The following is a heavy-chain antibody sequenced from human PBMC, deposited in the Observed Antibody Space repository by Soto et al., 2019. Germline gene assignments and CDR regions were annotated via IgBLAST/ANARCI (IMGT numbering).Heavy chain of an antibody. CDR3: ARGAFCGGAPGCRDMDV. D-gene: IGHD2-21*01. J-gene: IGHJ6*02. CDR2: ISAYNGNT. Sequence: QIQLVQSGGEVKKPGASVKVSCKSSGYTFISHSITWVRQAPGQGLEWMGRISAYNGNTNYAQKLQGRVTMTTDTSTSTAYMERRSLRSDDTAVYYCARGAFCGGAPGCRDMDVWGQGTTVTVSS. V-gene: IGHV1-18*01. CDR1: GYTFISHS.